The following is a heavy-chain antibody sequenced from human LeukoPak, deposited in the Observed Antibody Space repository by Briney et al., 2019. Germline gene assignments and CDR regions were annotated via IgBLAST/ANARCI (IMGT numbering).Heavy chain of an antibody. J-gene: IGHJ3*02. CDR3: AREENDYGGMPSAFDI. CDR2: IYYSGST. D-gene: IGHD4-23*01. Sequence: SETLSLTCTVSGGSISSYYWSWIRQPPGKGLEWIGYIYYSGSTNYNPSLKSRVTISVDTSKNQFSLKLSSVTAEDTAVYYCAREENDYGGMPSAFDIWGQGTMVTVSS. CDR1: GGSISSYY. V-gene: IGHV4-59*01.